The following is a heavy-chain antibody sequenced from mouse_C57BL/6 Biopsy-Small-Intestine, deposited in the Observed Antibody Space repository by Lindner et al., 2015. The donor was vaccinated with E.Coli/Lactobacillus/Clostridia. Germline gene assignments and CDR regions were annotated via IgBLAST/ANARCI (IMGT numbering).Heavy chain of an antibody. J-gene: IGHJ2*01. Sequence: VQLQESGSELVRPGTSVKMSCKASGYIFTNYWIGWTKQRPGHGLEWIGDFYPGGDFAHYNEKFKGKATLTADKSSSTAYIQFSSLTSEDSAIYYCVTLTGKGDYFDYWGQGTTLTVSS. V-gene: IGHV1-63*01. CDR3: VTLTGKGDYFDY. CDR2: FYPGGDFA. CDR1: GYIFTNYW. D-gene: IGHD4-1*01.